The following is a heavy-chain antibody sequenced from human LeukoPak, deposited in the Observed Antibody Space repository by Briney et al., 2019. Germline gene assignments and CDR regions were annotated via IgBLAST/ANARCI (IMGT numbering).Heavy chain of an antibody. J-gene: IGHJ3*01. CDR2: VFYSGNT. CDR1: GGSVSSGSYY. V-gene: IGHV4-61*01. CDR3: ARGLPGRDAFDV. D-gene: IGHD3-16*01. Sequence: SETLSLTCTVSGGSVSSGSYYWSWIRQPPGKGLEWVGYVFYSGNTNYNPSLGSRVTISEDTSKNQFSLNLNSLTAADTAVYYCARGLPGRDAFDVWGQGTVVTVSS.